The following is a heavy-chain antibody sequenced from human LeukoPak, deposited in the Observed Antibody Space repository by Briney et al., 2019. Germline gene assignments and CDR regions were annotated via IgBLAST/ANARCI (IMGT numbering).Heavy chain of an antibody. CDR3: ARALRGGNSYGYLDS. D-gene: IGHD5-18*01. V-gene: IGHV4-30-2*01. CDR2: IYHSGST. J-gene: IGHJ4*02. Sequence: SETLSLTCAVSGGSISSGGYSWSWIRQPPGKGLEWIGYIYHSGSTYYNPSLKSRVTISVDMSKNQFSLKLSSVTAADTAVYYCARALRGGNSYGYLDSWGQGSLVTVSS. CDR1: GGSISSGGYS.